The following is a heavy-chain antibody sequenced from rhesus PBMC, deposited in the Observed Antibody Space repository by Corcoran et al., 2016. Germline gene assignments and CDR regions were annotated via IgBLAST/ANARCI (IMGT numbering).Heavy chain of an antibody. Sequence: QLRASVPGLAEPLEPLSPTCAGSVGSCCWYWSSRTRQPPGKGLGGIGENEESTSSTTNNSPTNKRGVLISETATKHQFSMRLCSEAAAEAGVYCGASGGRVGTEFYFDDWGQGVLVTVSS. V-gene: IGHV4-80*01. CDR2: NEESTSSTT. CDR3: ASGGRVGTEFYFDD. D-gene: IGHD5-24*01. J-gene: IGHJ4*01. CDR1: VGSCCWYW.